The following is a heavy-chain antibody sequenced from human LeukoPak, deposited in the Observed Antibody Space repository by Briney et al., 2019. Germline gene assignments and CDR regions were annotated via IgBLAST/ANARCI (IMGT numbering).Heavy chain of an antibody. CDR1: AFTFSSYA. Sequence: GGSLRLSCAASAFTFSSYAMSWVRQAPGKGLELVSAISAGADSTYYADSVQGRLTISRDNSKSTLYLQMRGMRAEDTGVYFCARGAYGDYDSWGQGTLVTVSS. D-gene: IGHD4-17*01. J-gene: IGHJ5*01. V-gene: IGHV3-23*01. CDR3: ARGAYGDYDS. CDR2: ISAGADST.